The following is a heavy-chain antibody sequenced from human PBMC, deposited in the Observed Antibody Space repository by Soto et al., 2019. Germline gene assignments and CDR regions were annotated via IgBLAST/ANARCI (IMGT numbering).Heavy chain of an antibody. D-gene: IGHD2-2*01. J-gene: IGHJ4*02. CDR3: ATGPQYCSSTSCYENY. V-gene: IGHV1-24*01. Sequence: ASVKVSCKVSGYTLTELSMHWVRQAPGKGLEWMGGFDPEDGETIYAQKFQGRVTMTEDTSTDTAYMELSSLRSEDTAVYYCATGPQYCSSTSCYENYWGQGTLVTVSS. CDR2: FDPEDGET. CDR1: GYTLTELS.